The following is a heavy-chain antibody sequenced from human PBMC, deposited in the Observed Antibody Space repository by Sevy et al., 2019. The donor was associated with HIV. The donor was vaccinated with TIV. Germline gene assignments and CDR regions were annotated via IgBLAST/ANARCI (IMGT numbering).Heavy chain of an antibody. CDR2: ISPYTGNT. V-gene: IGHV1-18*01. Sequence: ASVKVSCKATGYTFNIYGISWVRQAPGQGLEWMGWISPYTGNTNCAQTLQGRVTMTTDTSTSTAYMDLRSLRSDDTAVYYCARDRQEGYFDYWGQGTLVTVSS. CDR3: ARDRQEGYFDY. CDR1: GYTFNIYG. J-gene: IGHJ4*02.